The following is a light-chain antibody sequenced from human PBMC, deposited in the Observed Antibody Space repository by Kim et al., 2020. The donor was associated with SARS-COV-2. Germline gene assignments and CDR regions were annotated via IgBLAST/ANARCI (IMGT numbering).Light chain of an antibody. CDR1: QGVSNTL. Sequence: SPGASATLSCRARQGVSNTLLAWYQQKLGQAPRLLIYATSKRATGIPDRFSGSGSGTDFTLTISRLEPEDFAVYYCQQYDNSVYTFGQGTKLEI. J-gene: IGKJ2*01. V-gene: IGKV3-20*01. CDR2: ATS. CDR3: QQYDNSVYT.